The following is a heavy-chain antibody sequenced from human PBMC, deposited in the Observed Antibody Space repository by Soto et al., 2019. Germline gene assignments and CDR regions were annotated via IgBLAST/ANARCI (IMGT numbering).Heavy chain of an antibody. CDR1: GFTFSSYG. CDR3: AKELGGMATINPGY. J-gene: IGHJ4*02. CDR2: ISYDGSNK. Sequence: GVSLRLSCAASGFTFSSYGMHWVRQAPGKGLEWVAVISYDGSNKYYADSVKGRFTISRDNSKNTLYLQMNSLRAEDTAVYYCAKELGGMATINPGYWGQGTMAPVSS. D-gene: IGHD5-12*01. V-gene: IGHV3-30*18.